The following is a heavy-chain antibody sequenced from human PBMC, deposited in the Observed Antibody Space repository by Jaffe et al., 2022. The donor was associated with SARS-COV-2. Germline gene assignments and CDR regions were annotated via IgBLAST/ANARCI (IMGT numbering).Heavy chain of an antibody. CDR1: GFTVSDAW. CDR3: VTDHGIRPY. V-gene: IGHV3-15*01. J-gene: IGHJ4*02. CDR2: IKRKTDGGTT. Sequence: EVQVVESGGGLVKPGESLRLSCAASGFTVSDAWMSWVRQAAGKGLECIGLIKRKTDGGTTEYAAPVKGRFTISRDDSKNTLFLQMNSLNSDDTAMYYCVTDHGIRPYWGQGALVTVSS. D-gene: IGHD6-6*01.